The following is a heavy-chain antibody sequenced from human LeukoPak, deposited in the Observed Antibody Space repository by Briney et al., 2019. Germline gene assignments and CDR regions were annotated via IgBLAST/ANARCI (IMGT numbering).Heavy chain of an antibody. J-gene: IGHJ6*03. CDR2: IYYSGTT. V-gene: IGHV4-39*01. CDR1: SGSISSSHYY. D-gene: IGHD3-3*01. Sequence: SETLSLTCTVSSGSISSSHYYWDWIRQPPGKGLEWIGTIYYSGTTYYNPSLESRATISVDASKNQFYLMLNSVTAADTAVYYCARQISDYYYYYIDVWGKGTTVTASS. CDR3: ARQISDYYYYYIDV.